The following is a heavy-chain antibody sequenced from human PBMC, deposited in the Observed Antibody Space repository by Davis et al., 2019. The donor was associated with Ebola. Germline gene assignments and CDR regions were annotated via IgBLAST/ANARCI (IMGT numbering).Heavy chain of an antibody. D-gene: IGHD3-22*01. Sequence: GGSLRLSCVGSGLAFDDFAMHWVRQAPGKGLEWVSGISWNSDNVGFADSVKGRFSISRDNAKNSLYLQMSRLKPEDTALYYCVKDASATLYYYSGMDVWGQGTTVTVSS. CDR3: VKDASATLYYYSGMDV. CDR2: ISWNSDNV. CDR1: GLAFDDFA. V-gene: IGHV3-9*01. J-gene: IGHJ6*02.